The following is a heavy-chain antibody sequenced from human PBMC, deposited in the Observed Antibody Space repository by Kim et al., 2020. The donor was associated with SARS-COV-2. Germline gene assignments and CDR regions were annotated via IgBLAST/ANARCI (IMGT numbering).Heavy chain of an antibody. CDR3: ARDRVPNGAFDI. Sequence: GSLRLSCAASGFTFSSYSMNWVRQAPGKGLEWVSSISSSSSYIYYADSVKGRFTISRDNAKNSLYLQMNSLRAEDTAVYYCARDRVPNGAFDIWGQGTMVTVSS. CDR2: ISSSSSYI. CDR1: GFTFSSYS. D-gene: IGHD1-1*01. J-gene: IGHJ3*02. V-gene: IGHV3-21*01.